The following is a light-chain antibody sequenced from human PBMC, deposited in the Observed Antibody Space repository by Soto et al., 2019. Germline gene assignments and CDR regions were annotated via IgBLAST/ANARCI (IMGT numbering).Light chain of an antibody. V-gene: IGLV2-8*01. CDR2: GVN. Sequence: QSVLTQPPSASGSPGQSVTISCTGTSSDVGFYNSVSWFQHHPGKAPKLIIFGVNRRPSGVPDRFSGSKSDNTASLTVSGLQTEDEADYYCSSFVAGNNYWVFGGGTQLTVL. CDR1: SSDVGFYNS. CDR3: SSFVAGNNYWV. J-gene: IGLJ3*02.